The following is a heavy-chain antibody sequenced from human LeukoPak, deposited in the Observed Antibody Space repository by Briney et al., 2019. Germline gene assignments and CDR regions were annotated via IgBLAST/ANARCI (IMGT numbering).Heavy chain of an antibody. V-gene: IGHV4-39*07. J-gene: IGHJ4*02. D-gene: IGHD3-3*01. CDR3: AAYYDFWSGYYYFDY. Sequence: SETLSLTCTVSGGSISSSSYYWGWIRQPPGKGLEWIGSIYYSGSTYYNPSLKSRVTISVDTSKNQFSLKLSSATAADTAVYYCAAYYDFWSGYYYFDYWGQGTLVTVSS. CDR2: IYYSGST. CDR1: GGSISSSSYY.